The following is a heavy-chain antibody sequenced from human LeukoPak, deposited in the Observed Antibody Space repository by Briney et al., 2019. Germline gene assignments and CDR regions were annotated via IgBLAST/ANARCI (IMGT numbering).Heavy chain of an antibody. Sequence: SETLSLACAVYGGSFSGYYRSWIRQPPGKGLEWIGEINHSGSTNYNSSLKSRVTISVDTSKNQFSLKLSSVTAADTAVYYCARGIIRNAFDIWGQGTMVTVSS. CDR2: INHSGST. CDR1: GGSFSGYY. J-gene: IGHJ3*02. CDR3: ARGIIRNAFDI. V-gene: IGHV4-34*01. D-gene: IGHD3-3*02.